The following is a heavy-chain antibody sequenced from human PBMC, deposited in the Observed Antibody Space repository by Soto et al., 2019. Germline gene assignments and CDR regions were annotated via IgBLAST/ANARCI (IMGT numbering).Heavy chain of an antibody. CDR2: ISYDGSNK. D-gene: IGHD1-26*01. J-gene: IGHJ4*02. CDR1: GFTFSSYG. V-gene: IGHV3-30*18. Sequence: GGSLRLSCAASGFTFSSYGMHWVRQAPGKGLEGVAVISYDGSNKYYADSVKGRFTISRDNSKNTLYLQMNSLRAEDTAVYYCAKDRGSYLDYWGQGTLVTVSS. CDR3: AKDRGSYLDY.